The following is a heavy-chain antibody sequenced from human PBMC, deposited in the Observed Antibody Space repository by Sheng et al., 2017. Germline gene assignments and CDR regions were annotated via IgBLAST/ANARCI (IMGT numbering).Heavy chain of an antibody. CDR2: ISSSGSAI. Sequence: EVQLVESGGGLVQPGGSLRLSCAASGFTFSNFEMNWVRQAPGKGLEWVSYISSSGSAIYYADSVKGRFTISRDNAKNSLYLQMNSLRAEDTAIYYCVREYSSNWRRIDYWGQGTLVTVSS. CDR3: VREYSSNWRRIDY. J-gene: IGHJ4*02. D-gene: IGHD6-13*01. CDR1: GFTFSNFE. V-gene: IGHV3-48*03.